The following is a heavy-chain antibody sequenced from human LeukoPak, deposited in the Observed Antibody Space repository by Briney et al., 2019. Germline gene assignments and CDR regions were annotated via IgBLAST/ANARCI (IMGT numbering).Heavy chain of an antibody. D-gene: IGHD1-1*01. Sequence: WETLSLTCAVYGGSFSGYYWSWIRQPPGKGLEWIGVINHSGSTNYNPSLKSRVTISVDTSKNQFSLKLSSETAADTAVYYCAEGGNSDAFDIWGQGTMVTVSS. CDR2: INHSGST. CDR1: GGSFSGYY. CDR3: AEGGNSDAFDI. V-gene: IGHV4-34*01. J-gene: IGHJ3*02.